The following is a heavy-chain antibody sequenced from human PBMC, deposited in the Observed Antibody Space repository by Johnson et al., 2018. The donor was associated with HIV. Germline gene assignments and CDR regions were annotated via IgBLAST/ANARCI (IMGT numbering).Heavy chain of an antibody. V-gene: IGHV3-74*01. CDR3: ARAQVLPDDAFDL. J-gene: IGHJ3*01. Sequence: VQLVESGGGLAQPGGSLRLSCAATGFTLSNYWMHWVRQVPGKGLVWVSRINKDGSDTTYGDTVRGRFTISRDDAKNTLYLQMNSLRAEDTAVYYCARAQVLPDDAFDLWGQGIKVTVSS. D-gene: IGHD2-2*01. CDR1: GFTLSNYW. CDR2: INKDGSDT.